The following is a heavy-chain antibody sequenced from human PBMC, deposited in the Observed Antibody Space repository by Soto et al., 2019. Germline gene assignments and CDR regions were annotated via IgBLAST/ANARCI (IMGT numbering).Heavy chain of an antibody. Sequence: QVQLQQWGAGLLKPSETLSLTCAVYGGSFSGYYWSWIRQPPGKGLEWIGEINHSGSTNYNPSLKSRVTISVDTSKNQFSLKLSSVTAADTAVYYCARGSHLSSTKPRSYYYGMDVWGQGTTVTVSS. D-gene: IGHD6-13*01. CDR1: GGSFSGYY. CDR2: INHSGST. CDR3: ARGSHLSSTKPRSYYYGMDV. J-gene: IGHJ6*02. V-gene: IGHV4-34*01.